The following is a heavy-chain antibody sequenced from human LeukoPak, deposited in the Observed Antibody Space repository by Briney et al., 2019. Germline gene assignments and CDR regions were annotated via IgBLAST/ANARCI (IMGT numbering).Heavy chain of an antibody. Sequence: GGSLRLSCKGSGFSFSTSWIHWVHQAPGKGLVWVSRINPDYSGTDYADSVRGRFTISRDNAKNTVFLQMNSLRAEDTAVYYCARPPDGLANAFDIWGLGTMVTVSS. V-gene: IGHV3-74*01. CDR1: GFSFSTSW. CDR2: INPDYSGT. D-gene: IGHD2-8*01. J-gene: IGHJ3*02. CDR3: ARPPDGLANAFDI.